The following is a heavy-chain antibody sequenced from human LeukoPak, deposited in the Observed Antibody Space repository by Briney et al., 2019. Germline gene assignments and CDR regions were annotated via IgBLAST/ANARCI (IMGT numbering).Heavy chain of an antibody. CDR2: IYHSGST. V-gene: IGHV4-30-2*03. D-gene: IGHD2-21*01. CDR3: ARLRKASRGFHFDY. Sequence: SETLSLTCAVSGGSISSGGYSWSWIRQPPGKGLEWIGYIYHSGSTYYNPSLKSRVTISVDTSKNQFSLKLSSVTAADTAVYYCARLRKASRGFHFDYWGQGTLVTVSS. J-gene: IGHJ4*02. CDR1: GGSISSGGYS.